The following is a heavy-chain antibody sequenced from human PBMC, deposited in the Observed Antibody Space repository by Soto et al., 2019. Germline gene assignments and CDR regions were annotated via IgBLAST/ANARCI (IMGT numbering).Heavy chain of an antibody. V-gene: IGHV4-39*02. J-gene: IGHJ3*02. CDR2: IHYSGGT. Sequence: SETLSLTCTVSGGSISSNIYYWGWIRQPPGKGLEWIGNIHYSGGTYYDSSLKSRVTISVDTSKNQFSLKLSSVTAADTAVYYCARDPMVRGVNNDGFEIWAQGTMVTVS. D-gene: IGHD3-10*01. CDR1: GGSISSNIYY. CDR3: ARDPMVRGVNNDGFEI.